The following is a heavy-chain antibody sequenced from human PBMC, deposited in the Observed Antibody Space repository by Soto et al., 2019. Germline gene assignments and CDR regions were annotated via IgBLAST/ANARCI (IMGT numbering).Heavy chain of an antibody. V-gene: IGHV1-18*01. CDR1: GYTFTSYG. CDR2: ISAYNGNT. CDR3: ARDDGLSWRTVVDDAFDI. D-gene: IGHD2-15*01. Sequence: GASVKVSCKASGYTFTSYGISWVRQAPGQGLEWMGWISAYNGNTNYAQKLQGRVTMTTDTSTSTAYMELRSLRSDDTAVYYCARDDGLSWRTVVDDAFDIWGQGTMVTVSS. J-gene: IGHJ3*02.